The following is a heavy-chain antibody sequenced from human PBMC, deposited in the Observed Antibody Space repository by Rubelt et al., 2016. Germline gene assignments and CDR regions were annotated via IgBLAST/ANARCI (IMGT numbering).Heavy chain of an antibody. D-gene: IGHD3-3*01. CDR3: ARGLRHYDFWSGRGYYFDY. CDR2: INHSGST. CDR1: GGSFSGYY. Sequence: QVQLQQWGAGLLKPSETLSLTCAVYGGSFSGYYWSWIRQPPGKGLEWIGEINHSGSTNYNPSLKSRGTLSGDTSKNQFSLKLSSVTAADTAVYYCARGLRHYDFWSGRGYYFDYWGQGTLVTVSS. J-gene: IGHJ4*02. V-gene: IGHV4-34*01.